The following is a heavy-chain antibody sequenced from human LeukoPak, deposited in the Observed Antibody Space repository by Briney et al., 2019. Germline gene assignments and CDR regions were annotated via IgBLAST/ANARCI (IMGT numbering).Heavy chain of an antibody. Sequence: SVKVSCKASGGTSSSYAISWVRQAPGQGLEWMGGIIPIFGTANYAQKFQGRVTITADKSTSTAYMELSSLRSEDTAVYYCARGRGLGELSSTVFDYWGQGTLVTVSS. J-gene: IGHJ4*02. CDR2: IIPIFGTA. V-gene: IGHV1-69*06. D-gene: IGHD3-16*02. CDR3: ARGRGLGELSSTVFDY. CDR1: GGTSSSYA.